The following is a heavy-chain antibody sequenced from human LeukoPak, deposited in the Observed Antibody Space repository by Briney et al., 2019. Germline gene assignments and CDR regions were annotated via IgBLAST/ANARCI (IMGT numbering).Heavy chain of an antibody. CDR1: GFTFSNYW. D-gene: IGHD3-3*01. CDR2: INTDGSST. Sequence: PGGSLRLSCTASGFTFSNYWMHWVRQAPGKGLVCVSRINTDGSSTSYADSVKGRLTISIDNAKNTLFLQMNSLRAEDTAVYYCARALYDFWSGYYIANYMDVWGKGTPVTVSS. J-gene: IGHJ6*03. V-gene: IGHV3-74*01. CDR3: ARALYDFWSGYYIANYMDV.